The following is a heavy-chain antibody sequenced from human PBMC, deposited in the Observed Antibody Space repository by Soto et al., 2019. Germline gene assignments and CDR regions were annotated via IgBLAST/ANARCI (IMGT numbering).Heavy chain of an antibody. CDR2: IYYSGST. Sequence: ASETLSLTCTVSGGSISSSSYYWGWIRQPPGKGLEWIGSIYYSGSTNYNPSLKSRVTISVDTSKNQFSLKLSSVTAADTAVYYCARDSWGLELNRFDPWGQGTLVTVSS. V-gene: IGHV4-39*07. J-gene: IGHJ5*02. D-gene: IGHD1-7*01. CDR1: GGSISSSSYY. CDR3: ARDSWGLELNRFDP.